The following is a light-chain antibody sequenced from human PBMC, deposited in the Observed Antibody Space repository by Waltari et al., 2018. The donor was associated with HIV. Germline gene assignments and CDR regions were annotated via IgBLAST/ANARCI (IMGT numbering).Light chain of an antibody. V-gene: IGLV2-8*01. Sequence: QSALTQPPSASGSPGQSVTISCTGTSSDVGGYNFVSWYQQHPGKAPKLMIFEVTKRPSGVPARFSGSKSGNTASLTVSGLQADDEADYYCSSYAGSNNLVFG. CDR1: SSDVGGYNF. J-gene: IGLJ1*01. CDR2: EVT. CDR3: SSYAGSNNLV.